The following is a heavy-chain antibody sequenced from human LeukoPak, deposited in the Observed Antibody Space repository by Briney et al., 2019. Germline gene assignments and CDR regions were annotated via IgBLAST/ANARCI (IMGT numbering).Heavy chain of an antibody. CDR2: INHSGST. V-gene: IGHV4-34*01. CDR1: GGSFSGYY. CDR3: ARAPILTGYYYYYYYMDV. D-gene: IGHD3-9*01. J-gene: IGHJ6*03. Sequence: SETLSLTCAVYGGSFSGYYWSWIRQPPGKGLEWIGEINHSGSTNYNPSLKSRVTISVDTSKNQFSLKLSSVTAADTAVYYCARAPILTGYYYYYYYMDVWGKGTTVTVS.